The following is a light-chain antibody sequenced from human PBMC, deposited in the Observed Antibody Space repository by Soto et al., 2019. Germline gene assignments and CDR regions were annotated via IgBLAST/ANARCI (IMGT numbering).Light chain of an antibody. J-gene: IGKJ2*01. Sequence: IQLTQSPSSQSSSVGDSVTITCRASQGINKFLAWYQQRPGKAPQLLVYGASTLHSGVPSRFSGSGSGTEFTLTISSLKPADFATYYCQQLTNYRFTFGQGTKLDI. CDR1: QGINKF. V-gene: IGKV1-9*01. CDR2: GAS. CDR3: QQLTNYRFT.